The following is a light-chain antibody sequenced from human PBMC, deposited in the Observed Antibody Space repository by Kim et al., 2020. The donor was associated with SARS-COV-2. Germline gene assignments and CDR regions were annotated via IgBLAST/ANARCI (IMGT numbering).Light chain of an antibody. V-gene: IGLV2-11*01. CDR1: GGDVGYYNY. CDR3: CSYAGGYTFS. CDR2: DVT. J-gene: IGLJ2*01. Sequence: GQAVTIAGGGTGGDVGYYNYVSWCQHHAGEAPRLIIYDVTKRRSGVPDRFSGSKAGNTASLTISGLQAEDEGDYCCCSYAGGYTFSFGGGAQRTVL.